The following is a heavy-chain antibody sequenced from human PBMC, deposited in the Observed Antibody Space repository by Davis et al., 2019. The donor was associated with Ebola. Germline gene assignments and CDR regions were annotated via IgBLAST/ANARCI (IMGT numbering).Heavy chain of an antibody. D-gene: IGHD2/OR15-2a*01. CDR1: GFTFSDYY. CDR3: ARDCRLFRIANWFDP. Sequence: GGSLRLSCAASGFTFSDYYMSWIRQAPGKGLEWVSYISSSGSTIYYADSVKGRFTISRDNAKNSLYLQMNSLRAEDTAVYYCARDCRLFRIANWFDPWGQGTLVTVSS. CDR2: ISSSGSTI. V-gene: IGHV3-11*01. J-gene: IGHJ5*02.